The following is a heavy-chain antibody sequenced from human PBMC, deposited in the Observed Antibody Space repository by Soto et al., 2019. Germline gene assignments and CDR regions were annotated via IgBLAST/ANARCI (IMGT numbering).Heavy chain of an antibody. J-gene: IGHJ4*02. CDR3: ARSTAAGYYGSGSYLY. CDR2: IYYSGST. Sequence: SETLSLTCTVSGGSISSGGYYWSWIRQHPGKGLEWIGYIYYSGSTYYNPSLKSRVTISVDTSKNQFSLKLSSVTAADTAVYYCARSTAAGYYGSGSYLYWGQGTLVTVSS. CDR1: GGSISSGGYY. V-gene: IGHV4-31*03. D-gene: IGHD3-10*01.